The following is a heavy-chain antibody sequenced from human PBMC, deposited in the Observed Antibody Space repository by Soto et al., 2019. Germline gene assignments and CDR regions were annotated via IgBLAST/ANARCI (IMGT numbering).Heavy chain of an antibody. D-gene: IGHD3-16*01. CDR3: ARGASYYDYYFDY. CDR2: ISSSSSYI. V-gene: IGHV3-21*01. J-gene: IGHJ4*02. Sequence: GGSLRLSCAASGVTFSSYSMNWVRQAPGKGLEWVSSISSSSSYIYYADSVKGRFTISRDNAKNSLYLQMNSLRAEDTAVYYCARGASYYDYYFDYWGQGTLVTVSS. CDR1: GVTFSSYS.